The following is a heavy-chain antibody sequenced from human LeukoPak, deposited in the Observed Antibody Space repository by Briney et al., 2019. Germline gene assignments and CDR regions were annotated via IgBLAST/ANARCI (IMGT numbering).Heavy chain of an antibody. Sequence: GRSLRLSCEASGFTFSDYGIHWVRQAPGKGLEWVAVIWYDGTNKYYGDSVKGRFTISRDNSKNTLYLQMNSLRAEDTAVYYCAKDRGSYSTTADSWGQGTLVTVSS. V-gene: IGHV3-33*06. D-gene: IGHD1-26*01. CDR2: IWYDGTNK. CDR1: GFTFSDYG. CDR3: AKDRGSYSTTADS. J-gene: IGHJ5*01.